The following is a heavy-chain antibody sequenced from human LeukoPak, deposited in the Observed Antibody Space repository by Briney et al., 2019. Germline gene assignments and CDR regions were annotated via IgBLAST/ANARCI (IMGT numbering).Heavy chain of an antibody. D-gene: IGHD3-3*01. CDR1: GFTFSSYS. J-gene: IGHJ5*02. Sequence: TGGSLRLSCAASGFTFSSYSMNWVRQAPGKGLEWVSSISSSSSYIYYADSVKGRFTISRDNAKNSLYLQMNSLRAEDTAVYYCARDPRTIFGVVIISSWFDPWGQGTLVTVSS. V-gene: IGHV3-21*01. CDR3: ARDPRTIFGVVIISSWFDP. CDR2: ISSSSSYI.